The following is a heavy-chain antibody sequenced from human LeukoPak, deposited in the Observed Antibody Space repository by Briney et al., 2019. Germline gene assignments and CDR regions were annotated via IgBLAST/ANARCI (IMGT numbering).Heavy chain of an antibody. V-gene: IGHV3-30*18. J-gene: IGHJ6*02. D-gene: IGHD2-2*01. Sequence: GRSLRLSCAASVFTFSSYGMHWVRQAPAKGREWVAVISYDGSNKYYADSVKGRFTISRDNSKNTLYLQMNSLRAEDTAVYYCAKDFTRVVPAAMPHYYYYYGMDVWGQGTTVTVSS. CDR2: ISYDGSNK. CDR3: AKDFTRVVPAAMPHYYYYYGMDV. CDR1: VFTFSSYG.